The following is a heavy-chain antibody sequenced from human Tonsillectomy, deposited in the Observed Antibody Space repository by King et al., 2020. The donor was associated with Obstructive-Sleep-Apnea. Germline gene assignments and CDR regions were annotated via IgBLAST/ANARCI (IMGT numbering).Heavy chain of an antibody. Sequence: QLQESGPGLVKPSETLSLTCTVSGGSISSSSYYWDWLRQPPGKGLEWIGSIYYSGRASYSPSLKSRVTISVDTSKNQFSLNLNSVTAADTAVYYCARERATGTNYFDPWGQGTLVTVSS. CDR1: GGSISSSSYY. CDR3: ARERATGTNYFDP. V-gene: IGHV4-39*07. CDR2: IYYSGRA. D-gene: IGHD1-1*01. J-gene: IGHJ5*01.